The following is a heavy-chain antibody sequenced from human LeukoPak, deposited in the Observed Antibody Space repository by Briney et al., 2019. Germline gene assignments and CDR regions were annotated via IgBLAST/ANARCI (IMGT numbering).Heavy chain of an antibody. CDR1: GFSFRDYG. CDR2: TSGNGRFT. J-gene: IGHJ4*02. CDR3: AKEQRPDSFSDFDY. Sequence: GGSLRLSCAASGFSFRDYGIHWVRQAPGKGLEWLSVTSGNGRFTDYADSVKGRFTISRDNSKNSLFLQIHSVRTEDTAFYYCAKEQRPDSFSDFDYWGQGTLVTVSS. V-gene: IGHV3-43*02. D-gene: IGHD2/OR15-2a*01.